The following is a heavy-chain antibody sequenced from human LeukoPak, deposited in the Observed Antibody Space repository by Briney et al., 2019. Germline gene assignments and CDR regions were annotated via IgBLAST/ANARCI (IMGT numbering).Heavy chain of an antibody. CDR1: GFTFSNAW. J-gene: IGHJ4*02. Sequence: GGSLRLSCAASGFTFSNAWMSWVRQAPGKGLEWVGRIKSKTDGGTTDYAAPVKGRFTISRDDSKNTLYLQMNSLKTEDTAVYYCTTNVMRYYDSSGYYTAVPDFDYWGQGTLVTVSS. CDR3: TTNVMRYYDSSGYYTAVPDFDY. V-gene: IGHV3-15*01. D-gene: IGHD3-22*01. CDR2: IKSKTDGGTT.